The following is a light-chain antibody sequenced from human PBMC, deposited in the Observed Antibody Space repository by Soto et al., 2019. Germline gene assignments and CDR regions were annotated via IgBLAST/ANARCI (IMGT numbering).Light chain of an antibody. CDR1: QSVSSSY. CDR2: GAS. J-gene: IGKJ5*01. V-gene: IGKV3D-20*02. Sequence: DIVMTQSPATLSVSPGERATLSCRASQSVSSSYLAWYRQKPGQAPRLLICGASSRATGIPARFSGSGSGTDFTLTISSLEPEDFAVYYCQQRSNWVTFGQGTRLEIK. CDR3: QQRSNWVT.